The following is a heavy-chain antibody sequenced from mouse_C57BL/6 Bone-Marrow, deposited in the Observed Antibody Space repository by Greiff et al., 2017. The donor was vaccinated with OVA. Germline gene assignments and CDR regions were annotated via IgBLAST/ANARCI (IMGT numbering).Heavy chain of an antibody. Sequence: VHLVESGAELARPGASVTMSCKASGYTFTSYTMHWVKQRPGQGLEWIGYINPSSGYTKYNQKFKDKATLTADKSSSTAYMQLSSLTSEDSAVYYCARGGLRLYAMDYWGQGTSVTGSS. J-gene: IGHJ4*01. CDR1: GYTFTSYT. CDR3: ARGGLRLYAMDY. V-gene: IGHV1-4*01. D-gene: IGHD2-4*01. CDR2: INPSSGYT.